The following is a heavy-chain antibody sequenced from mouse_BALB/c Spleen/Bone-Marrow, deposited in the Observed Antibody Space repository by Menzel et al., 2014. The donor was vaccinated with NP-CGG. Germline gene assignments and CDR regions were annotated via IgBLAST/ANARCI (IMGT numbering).Heavy chain of an antibody. V-gene: IGHV1-9*01. CDR3: ARPYYYGSSHAWFAY. Sequence: VQLQQSGTELMKPGASVMISCKATGYTFSSYWIEWVKQRPGHGLEWIGEILPGIGITNYNEKFKGKATFTADTSSNTAYMQLSGLTSEDSAVYYCARPYYYGSSHAWFAYWGQGTLVTVSA. CDR1: GYTFSSYW. J-gene: IGHJ3*01. CDR2: ILPGIGIT. D-gene: IGHD1-1*01.